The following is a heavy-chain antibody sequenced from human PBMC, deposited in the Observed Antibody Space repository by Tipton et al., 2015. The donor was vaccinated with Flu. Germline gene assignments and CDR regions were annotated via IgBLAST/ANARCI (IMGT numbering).Heavy chain of an antibody. J-gene: IGHJ3*02. D-gene: IGHD2-15*01. CDR3: ARDLLPRDGFDI. CDR1: GASIYSSSYY. Sequence: TLSLTCTVSGASIYSSSYYWGWIRQPPGKGLEWIGSIFYSGSTYYNPSLKSRVSISLHTSENQFSLNLSSVTAADTAVYYCARDLLPRDGFDIWGQGTMVTFYS. V-gene: IGHV4-39*07. CDR2: IFYSGST.